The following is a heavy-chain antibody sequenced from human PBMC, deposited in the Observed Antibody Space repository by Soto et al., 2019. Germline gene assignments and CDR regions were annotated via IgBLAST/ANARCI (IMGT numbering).Heavy chain of an antibody. CDR1: GFTFSHCR. D-gene: IGHD1-1*01. J-gene: IGHJ5*02. CDR3: AKVPPSPWTATCVAP. V-gene: IGHV3-23*01. Sequence: PGGSVRLSCAASGFTFSHCRVHWVRQAPGKGLAWISSISGSGGSTCYADSVKGRFTISRDKSKNVLFLQLNSLRPDDAATYYCAKVPPSPWTATCVAPGGKGTLVTVSS. CDR2: ISGSGGST.